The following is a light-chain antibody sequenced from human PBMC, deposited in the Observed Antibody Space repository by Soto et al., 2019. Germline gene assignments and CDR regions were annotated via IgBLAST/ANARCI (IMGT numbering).Light chain of an antibody. CDR2: GAS. CDR1: QSISGS. V-gene: IGKV1-39*01. Sequence: DIQMTQSPSSVSACLGGRVAVPGRASQSISGSLNWYQQKPGKAPKLLIYGASTLQSGVPSRFSGSGSGTEYTLTISSLQSEDFAIYYCQQTYKGTPFCQGTPVDMK. J-gene: IGKJ1*01. CDR3: QQTYKGTP.